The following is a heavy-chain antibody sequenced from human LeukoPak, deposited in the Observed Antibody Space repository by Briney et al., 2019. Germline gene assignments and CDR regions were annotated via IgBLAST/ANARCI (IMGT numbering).Heavy chain of an antibody. CDR3: ARGPTYGQAFDY. D-gene: IGHD3-10*01. J-gene: IGHJ4*02. V-gene: IGHV3-21*01. CDR2: ISSSSTYI. CDR1: GFTFSTYS. Sequence: PGGSLRLSCAASGFTFSTYSMNWVRQAPGKGLEWVSSISSSSTYIYYADSVKGRFTISRDGAKNSLYLQMDSLRADDTAVYYCARGPTYGQAFDYWGQGTLVTVSS.